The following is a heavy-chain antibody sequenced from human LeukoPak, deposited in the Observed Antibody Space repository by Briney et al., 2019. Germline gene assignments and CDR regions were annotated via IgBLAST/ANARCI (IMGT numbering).Heavy chain of an antibody. CDR3: ARTEQWLAGRPVPFDY. CDR2: ISYDGSNK. D-gene: IGHD6-19*01. CDR1: GFTFSSYA. V-gene: IGHV3-30-3*01. Sequence: GGSLRLSCAASGFTFSSYAMSWVRQAPGKGLEWVAVISYDGSNKYYADSVKGRFTISRDNSKNTLYLQMNSLRAEDTAVYYCARTEQWLAGRPVPFDYWGQGTLVTVSS. J-gene: IGHJ4*02.